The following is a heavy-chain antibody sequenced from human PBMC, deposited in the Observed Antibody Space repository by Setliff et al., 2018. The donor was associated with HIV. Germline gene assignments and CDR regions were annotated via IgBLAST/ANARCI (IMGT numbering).Heavy chain of an antibody. D-gene: IGHD6-13*01. CDR2: ISGTGYTT. Sequence: GGSLRLSCAASVFTFSSYAMNWVRQAPGKGLEWVSSISGTGYTTFYADSVKGRFTISRDNSKNTLHLQMNSLRGEDTAVYYCTSRTGYTSSWYGWGADYWGQGTLVTVSS. J-gene: IGHJ4*02. V-gene: IGHV3-23*01. CDR3: TSRTGYTSSWYGWGADY. CDR1: VFTFSSYA.